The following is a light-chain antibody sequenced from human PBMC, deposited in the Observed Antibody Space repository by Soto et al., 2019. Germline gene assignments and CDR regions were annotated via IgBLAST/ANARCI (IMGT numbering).Light chain of an antibody. CDR2: GVS. J-gene: IGLJ1*01. CDR3: SSHTLSRALQV. Sequence: QSALTQPASVSGSPGQSITISCSGTISDFVVYNYVSWYQQHPGKPPNLMLYGVSKRPSGVSNRFSGSKSGNTASLTISGLQAEDEADYYGSSHTLSRALQVFGTGTTLAVL. V-gene: IGLV2-14*01. CDR1: ISDFVVYNY.